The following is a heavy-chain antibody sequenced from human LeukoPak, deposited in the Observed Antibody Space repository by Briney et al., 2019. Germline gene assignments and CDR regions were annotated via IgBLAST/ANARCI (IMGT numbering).Heavy chain of an antibody. CDR1: GGSISSYY. J-gene: IGHJ4*02. CDR3: ARLRVAAAGTGGFDY. D-gene: IGHD6-13*01. Sequence: SETLSLTCTVSGGSISSYYWSWIRQPPGKGLEWIGYIYYSGSTNYNPSLKSRVTISVDTSKDQFSLKLSSVTAADTAVYYCARLRVAAAGTGGFDYWGQGTLVTVSS. V-gene: IGHV4-59*08. CDR2: IYYSGST.